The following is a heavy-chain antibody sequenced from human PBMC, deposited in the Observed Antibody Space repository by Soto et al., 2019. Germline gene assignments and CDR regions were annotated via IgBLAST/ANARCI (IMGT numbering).Heavy chain of an antibody. CDR1: GFTFGNFA. D-gene: IGHD3-22*01. CDR3: VKGSLYDSTGYYYIAFQV. Sequence: EVQLLESGGGLVQPGGSLRLSCAVSGFTFGNFAMSWVRQPPGGGLEWVGGISGSGDRTYFSDSVKGRFTISRDNSKNTPTLQIKSRRAEDSAVYHCVKGSLYDSTGYYYIAFQVWGPGTVVTVSS. CDR2: ISGSGDRT. J-gene: IGHJ3*01. V-gene: IGHV3-23*01.